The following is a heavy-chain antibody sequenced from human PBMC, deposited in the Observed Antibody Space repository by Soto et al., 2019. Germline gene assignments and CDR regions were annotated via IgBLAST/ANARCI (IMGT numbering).Heavy chain of an antibody. Sequence: PGGSLRLSCAASGFTFSSYAMHWVRQAPGKGLEWVAVISYDGSNKYYADSVKGRFTISRDNSKNTLYLQMNSLRAEDTAVYYCARGLYSSSWTDYWGQGTLVTVSS. CDR2: ISYDGSNK. D-gene: IGHD6-13*01. CDR1: GFTFSSYA. J-gene: IGHJ4*02. CDR3: ARGLYSSSWTDY. V-gene: IGHV3-30-3*01.